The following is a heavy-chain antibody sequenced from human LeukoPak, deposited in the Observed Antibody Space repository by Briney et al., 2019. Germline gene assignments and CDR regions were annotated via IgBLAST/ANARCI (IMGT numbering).Heavy chain of an antibody. V-gene: IGHV3-9*01. CDR2: ISWSGTTT. D-gene: IGHD3-16*01. J-gene: IGHJ6*02. CDR3: AKDESTGGFAPGYFYGMGV. Sequence: PGRSLRLSCVVSGFRFDDYGMHWVRQAPGKGLEWLSGISWSGTTTGYADSVKGRFTISRDSAKNSLYLQMDSLRVEDTALYYCAKDESTGGFAPGYFYGMGVWGQGTTVTVSS. CDR1: GFRFDDYG.